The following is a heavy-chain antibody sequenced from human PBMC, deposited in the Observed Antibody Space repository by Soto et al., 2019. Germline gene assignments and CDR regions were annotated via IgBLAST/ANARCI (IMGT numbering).Heavy chain of an antibody. CDR2: IYYSGST. J-gene: IGHJ6*02. D-gene: IGHD6-13*01. CDR1: GGSISSSSYY. V-gene: IGHV4-39*01. Sequence: SETLSLTCTVSGGSISSSSYYWGWIRQPPGKGLEWIGSIYYSGSTYYNPPHKSRVTMSVDTSKNQFSLKLSSVTAADTAVYYCARRRSSSWYVMDYYYYYGMDVWGQGTTVTVSS. CDR3: ARRRSSSWYVMDYYYYYGMDV.